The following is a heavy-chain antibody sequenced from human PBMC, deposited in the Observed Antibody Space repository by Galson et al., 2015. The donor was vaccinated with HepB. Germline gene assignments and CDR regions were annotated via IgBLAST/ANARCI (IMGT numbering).Heavy chain of an antibody. D-gene: IGHD4-17*01. CDR3: GGDSGY. CDR2: IENNGTGT. CDR1: GFTFSTYW. J-gene: IGHJ4*02. V-gene: IGHV3-74*01. Sequence: SLRLSCAASGFTFSTYWMHWVRQAPGKGLVWVSRIENNGTGTSYADSVKGRFTISRDDAKNTLYLQMNSLRAEDTAVYYCGGDSGYWGQGTLVTVSS.